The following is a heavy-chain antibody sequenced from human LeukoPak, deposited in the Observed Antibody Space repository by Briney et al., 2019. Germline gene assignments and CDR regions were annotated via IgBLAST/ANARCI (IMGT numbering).Heavy chain of an antibody. V-gene: IGHV1-69*13. J-gene: IGHJ4*02. D-gene: IGHD6-19*01. CDR2: IIPIFGTA. Sequence: ASVKVSCKASGGTFSSCAISWVRQAPGQGLEWMGGIIPIFGTANYAQKFQGRVTITADESTSTAYMELSSLRSEDTAVYYCATDGSSGWYDYFDYWGQGTLVTVSS. CDR1: GGTFSSCA. CDR3: ATDGSSGWYDYFDY.